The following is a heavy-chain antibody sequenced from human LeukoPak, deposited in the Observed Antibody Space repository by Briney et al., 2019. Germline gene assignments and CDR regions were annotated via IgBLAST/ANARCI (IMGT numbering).Heavy chain of an antibody. CDR1: GGSIRSYY. D-gene: IGHD3-9*01. V-gene: IGHV4-4*07. CDR3: ARATYYDILTGYPDY. Sequence: SETLSLTCSVSGGSIRSYYWSWIRQPAGKRLEWIGRIYSSGSTNYNPSLRSRVTMSVDTSKNQFSLKLSSVTAADTAVYYCARATYYDILTGYPDYWGQGTLVTVSS. CDR2: IYSSGST. J-gene: IGHJ4*02.